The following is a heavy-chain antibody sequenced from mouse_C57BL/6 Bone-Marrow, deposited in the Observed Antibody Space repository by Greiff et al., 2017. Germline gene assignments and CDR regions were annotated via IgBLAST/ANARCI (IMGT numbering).Heavy chain of an antibody. Sequence: QVQLKQPGAELVKPGASVKMSCKASGYTFTSYWITWVKQRPGQGLEWIGDIYPGSGSTNYNEKFKSKATLTVDTSSSTAYMQLSSLTSEDSAVYYCARPYYGSSLDYWGQGTTLTVSS. V-gene: IGHV1-55*01. CDR1: GYTFTSYW. D-gene: IGHD1-1*01. CDR2: IYPGSGST. J-gene: IGHJ2*01. CDR3: ARPYYGSSLDY.